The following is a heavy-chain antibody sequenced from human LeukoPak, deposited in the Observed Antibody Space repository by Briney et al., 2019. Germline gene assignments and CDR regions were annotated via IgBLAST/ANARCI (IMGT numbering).Heavy chain of an antibody. CDR1: VFTLSSYA. D-gene: IGHD3-3*02. CDR3: AAFSKGF. J-gene: IGHJ4*02. CDR2: ISDDGSNN. Sequence: GRSLCLSCAASVFTLSSYAMQLVRQAPGKGLEWVAVISDDGSNNYYGVSVTGRLTLYRDNSKHTMYLQMNSLRAEDPAVYYCAAFSKGFWGQGTLVTVSS. V-gene: IGHV3-30*01.